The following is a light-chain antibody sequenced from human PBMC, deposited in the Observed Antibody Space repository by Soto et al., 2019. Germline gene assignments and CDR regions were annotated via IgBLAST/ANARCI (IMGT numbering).Light chain of an antibody. Sequence: EIVMTQSPATLSVSPGERATLSCRASQSVSSNLAWYQQKPGQAPRLLIYGASTRATGIPARFSGSGSETEFTLTISSLQSEDSAVYYCQQYNKWPPLTFGGGTKVDIK. CDR1: QSVSSN. CDR3: QQYNKWPPLT. CDR2: GAS. V-gene: IGKV3-15*01. J-gene: IGKJ4*01.